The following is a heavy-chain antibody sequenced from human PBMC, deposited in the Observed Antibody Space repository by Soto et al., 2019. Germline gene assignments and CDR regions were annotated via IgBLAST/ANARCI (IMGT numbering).Heavy chain of an antibody. CDR2: IWYDGSNR. D-gene: IGHD1-7*01. CDR1: GFTISTHG. Sequence: QVQLVESGGGVVQPWTSLRLSCAASGFTISTHGMHWVRQAPGKGLEWVANIWYDGSNRFYADSVKGRFTISKDNSKNTLYLQMSSLRAEDTAVYYCAAATTWNFHFHYWGQGTQVTVSS. J-gene: IGHJ4*02. V-gene: IGHV3-33*01. CDR3: AAATTWNFHFHY.